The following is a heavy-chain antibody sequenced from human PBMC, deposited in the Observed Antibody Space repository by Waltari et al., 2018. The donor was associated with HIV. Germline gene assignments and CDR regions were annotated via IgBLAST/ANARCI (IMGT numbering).Heavy chain of an antibody. CDR2: ISGSGGST. V-gene: IGHV3-23*01. Sequence: EVQLLESGGDLVQPGGSLRLSCAASGFTFRSYAMSWVRQAPGKGLEWVSYISGSGGSTYYADSVKGRFTISRDNSKNTLYLQMNSLRAEDTALYYCTKEQYGTLGGAWGQGTTVTGSS. J-gene: IGHJ6*02. CDR1: GFTFRSYA. CDR3: TKEQYGTLGGA. D-gene: IGHD6-6*01.